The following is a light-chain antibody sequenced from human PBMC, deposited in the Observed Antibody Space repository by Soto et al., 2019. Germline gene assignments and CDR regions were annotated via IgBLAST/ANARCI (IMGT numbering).Light chain of an antibody. J-gene: IGKJ1*01. CDR1: QSISSW. CDR3: QHQWT. Sequence: DIQMTQSPSTLSAFVGDRVTITCRASQSISSWLAWYQQKPGKASKLLIFKASTLESGVPSRFSGSGSGTEFALTISSLQPDDFATYYCQHQWTFGQGTKVDIK. CDR2: KAS. V-gene: IGKV1-5*03.